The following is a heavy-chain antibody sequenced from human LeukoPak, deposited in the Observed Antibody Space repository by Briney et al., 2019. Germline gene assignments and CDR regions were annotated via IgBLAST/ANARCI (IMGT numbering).Heavy chain of an antibody. J-gene: IGHJ4*02. V-gene: IGHV1-8*02. D-gene: IGHD3-3*01. CDR3: ARGGWDDFWSGYYPTPFDY. CDR1: GYTFTGYH. CDR2: MNPNSGNT. Sequence: ASVKVSCKTSGYTFTGYHVHWVRQAPGQGLEWMGWMNPNSGNTGYAQKFQGRVTMTRNTSISTAYMELSSLRSEDTAVYYCARGGWDDFWSGYYPTPFDYWGQGTLVTVSS.